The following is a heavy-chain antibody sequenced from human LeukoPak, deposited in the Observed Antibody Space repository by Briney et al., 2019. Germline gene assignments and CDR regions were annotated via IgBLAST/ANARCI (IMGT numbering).Heavy chain of an antibody. CDR2: ISYDGSNK. Sequence: GGSLRLSCAASGFTFSSYAMHWVRQAPGKGLEWVAVISYDGSNKYYADSVKGRFTISRDNSKNTLYLQMNSLRAEDTAVYYCAAVAGITQTGLDYWGQGTLVTVSS. CDR3: AAVAGITQTGLDY. D-gene: IGHD6-19*01. V-gene: IGHV3-30-3*01. CDR1: GFTFSSYA. J-gene: IGHJ4*02.